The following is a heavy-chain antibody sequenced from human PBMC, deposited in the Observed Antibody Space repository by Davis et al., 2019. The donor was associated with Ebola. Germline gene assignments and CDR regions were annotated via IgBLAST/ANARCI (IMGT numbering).Heavy chain of an antibody. D-gene: IGHD2-2*01. J-gene: IGHJ4*02. CDR2: IYYSGST. V-gene: IGHV4-59*08. CDR1: GCPTISFY. CDR3: AGNNRIGGNSVLVPAAPYFNY. Sequence: SETLSPTCPLPGCPTISFYWSWPRHFSGKGLVWIGYIYYSGSTNYNPSLKSRVTISVDTSKNQFSLKLSSVTAADTAVYYCAGNNRIGGNSVLVPAAPYFNYWGQGTLVTGAS.